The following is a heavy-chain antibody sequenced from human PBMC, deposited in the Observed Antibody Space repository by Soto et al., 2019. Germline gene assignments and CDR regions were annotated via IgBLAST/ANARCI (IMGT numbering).Heavy chain of an antibody. CDR3: ARKKVWIGGRLGYYYGMDV. J-gene: IGHJ6*02. CDR1: GGSISSSSYY. V-gene: IGHV4-39*01. D-gene: IGHD3-10*01. Sequence: QLQLQESGPGLVKPSETLSLTCTVSGGSISSSSYYWGWIRQPPGKGLEWIGRIYYSGSTYYNPSPKSRVTISVDTSKNQFSLKLSSVTAADTAVYYCARKKVWIGGRLGYYYGMDVWGQGTTVTVSS. CDR2: IYYSGST.